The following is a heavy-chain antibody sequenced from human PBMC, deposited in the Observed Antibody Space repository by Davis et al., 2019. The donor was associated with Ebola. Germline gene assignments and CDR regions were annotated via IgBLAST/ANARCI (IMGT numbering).Heavy chain of an antibody. CDR1: GFTFDDYA. CDR3: AMGVAGSPLGYGMDV. J-gene: IGHJ6*02. CDR2: ISWNSGSI. V-gene: IGHV3-9*01. D-gene: IGHD6-19*01. Sequence: GGSLRLSCAASGFTFDDYAMHWVRQAPGKGLEWVSGISWNSGSIGYADSVKGRFTISRDNAKNSLYLQMNSLRAEDTALYYCAMGVAGSPLGYGMDVWGQGTTVTVSS.